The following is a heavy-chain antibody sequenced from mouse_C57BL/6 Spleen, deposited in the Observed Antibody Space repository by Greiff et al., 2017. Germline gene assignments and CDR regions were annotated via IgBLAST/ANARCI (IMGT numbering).Heavy chain of an antibody. CDR2: IYPGDGDT. CDR1: GYAFSSSW. D-gene: IGHD1-1*02. CDR3: ARSRYDYYAMDY. Sequence: QVQLQQSGPELVKPGASVKISCKASGYAFSSSWMNWVKQRPGKGLEWIGRIYPGDGDTNYNGKVKGKATLTADKSSSTAYMQRSSLTSEDSAVYFCARSRYDYYAMDYWGQGTSVTVSS. V-gene: IGHV1-82*01. J-gene: IGHJ4*01.